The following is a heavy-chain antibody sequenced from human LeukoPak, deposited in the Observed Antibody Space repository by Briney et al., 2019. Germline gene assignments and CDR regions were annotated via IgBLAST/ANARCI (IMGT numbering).Heavy chain of an antibody. Sequence: ASVKVSCKASGYTFTSYGISWVRQAPGQELEWMGWISAYNGNTNYAQKLQGRVTMTTDTSTSTAYMELRSLRSDDTAVYYRARFPDDYCSSTSCYITWFDPWGQGTLVTVSS. D-gene: IGHD2-2*02. CDR3: ARFPDDYCSSTSCYITWFDP. V-gene: IGHV1-18*01. J-gene: IGHJ5*02. CDR1: GYTFTSYG. CDR2: ISAYNGNT.